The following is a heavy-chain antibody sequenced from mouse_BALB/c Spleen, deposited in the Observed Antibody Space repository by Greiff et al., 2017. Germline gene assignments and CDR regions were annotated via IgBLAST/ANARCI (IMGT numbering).Heavy chain of an antibody. CDR2: IWGDGST. J-gene: IGHJ3*01. V-gene: IGHV2-6-7*01. CDR3: ARDVGNSDQVAWFAY. D-gene: IGHD1-1*02. Sequence: QVQLKESGPGLVAPSQSLSITCTVSGFSLTGYGVNWVRQPPGKGLEWLGMIWGDGSTDYNSALKSRLSISKDNSKSQVFLKMNSLQTDDTARYYCARDVGNSDQVAWFAYWGQGTLVTVSA. CDR1: GFSLTGYG.